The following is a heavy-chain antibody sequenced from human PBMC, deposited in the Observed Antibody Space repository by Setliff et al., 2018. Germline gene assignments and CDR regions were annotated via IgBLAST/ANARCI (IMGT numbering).Heavy chain of an antibody. CDR2: AIPMFGST. D-gene: IGHD5-18*01. J-gene: IGHJ6*03. CDR3: VREGVDTRSSTDYRYYMDV. CDR1: GDTFRSYG. V-gene: IGHV1-69*05. Sequence: SVKVSCKASGDTFRSYGISWVRQAPGQGLEWMGGAIPMFGSTTYAQKFQGRVTIITDESTTTAYMELSSLGSEDTAVYYCVREGVDTRSSTDYRYYMDVWGKGTTVTVS.